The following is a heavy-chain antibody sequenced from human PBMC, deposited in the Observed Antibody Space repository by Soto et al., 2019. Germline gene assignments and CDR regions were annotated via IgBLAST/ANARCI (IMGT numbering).Heavy chain of an antibody. J-gene: IGHJ5*02. CDR2: IYWYDDK. D-gene: IGHD6-19*01. V-gene: IGHV2-5*01. CDR1: GFSLSTNGVG. CDR3: AHNLVSGTSWFDP. Sequence: QITLKESGPTLVKPTQTLTLIFTFSGFSLSTNGVGVVWIRQPPGKALEWLGIIYWYDDKRYSPSLKSRLTITKETSKNQVVLRMTNMDPVATDTYYCAHNLVSGTSWFDPWGQGTLVTVSS.